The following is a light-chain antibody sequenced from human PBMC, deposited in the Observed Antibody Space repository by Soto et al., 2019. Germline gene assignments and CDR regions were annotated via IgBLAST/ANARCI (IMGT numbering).Light chain of an antibody. V-gene: IGLV1-40*01. J-gene: IGLJ3*02. Sequence: QSVLTQPPSVSGAPGQRVTISCTGSSSNIGPGYDVHWYQQLPGTAPKLLIYGNSNRPSGVPDRFSGSKSGTSASLAITGRHAEDEADYYCQSYDSSLSALFGGGTKLTVL. CDR1: SSNIGPGYD. CDR2: GNS. CDR3: QSYDSSLSAL.